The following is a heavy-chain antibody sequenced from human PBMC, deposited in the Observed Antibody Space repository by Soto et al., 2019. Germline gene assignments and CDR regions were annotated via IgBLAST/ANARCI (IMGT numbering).Heavy chain of an antibody. CDR1: GGSISSSSNH. Sequence: SETLSLTCTVSGGSISSSSNHWGWIRQPPGKGLEWIGNIYYSENTNYNQSLKSRVTISVDTSKNQFSLRLSSVTAADTAVYYCARRSRSYPNWFDPWGQGTLVTVSS. V-gene: IGHV4-39*07. J-gene: IGHJ5*02. CDR2: IYYSENT. D-gene: IGHD1-26*01. CDR3: ARRSRSYPNWFDP.